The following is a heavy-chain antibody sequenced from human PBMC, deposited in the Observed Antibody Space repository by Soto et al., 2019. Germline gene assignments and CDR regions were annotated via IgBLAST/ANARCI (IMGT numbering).Heavy chain of an antibody. CDR3: AKDMAYGGNSGPFDY. J-gene: IGHJ4*02. Sequence: EVQLVESGGVVVQPGGSLRLSCAASGFTFDDYTMHWVRQAPGKGLAWVSLIFWDGSNTHYADSVKGRFTISRDNRKNSQYLQMDRLRTEDTALYYCAKDMAYGGNSGPFDYWGQGTLVTVSS. CDR2: IFWDGSNT. D-gene: IGHD4-17*01. V-gene: IGHV3-43*01. CDR1: GFTFDDYT.